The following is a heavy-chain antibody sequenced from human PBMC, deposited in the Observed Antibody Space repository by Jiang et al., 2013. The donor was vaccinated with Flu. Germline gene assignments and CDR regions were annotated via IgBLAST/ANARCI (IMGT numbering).Heavy chain of an antibody. CDR1: TGSISYGDYY. J-gene: IGHJ3*01. CDR2: VYYNGNT. CDR3: AAATSVTMWAFDV. Sequence: GLVKPSQTLSLTCSVATGSISYGDYYWTWIRQPPGKGLEYVGHVYYNGNTYQSPSLRSRLTISLDTSKTHFSLRLSSVTAADTAVYYCAAATSVTMWAFDVWGPGTMVTVSS. V-gene: IGHV4-30-4*01. D-gene: IGHD3-10*02.